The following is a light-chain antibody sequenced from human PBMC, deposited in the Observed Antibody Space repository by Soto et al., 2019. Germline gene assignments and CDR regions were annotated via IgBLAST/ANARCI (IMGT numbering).Light chain of an antibody. V-gene: IGKV3-15*01. CDR1: QSISSN. CDR2: GAS. Sequence: EIVMTQSPATLSVSPGERATLSCRAGQSISSNLAWYQQKPGQAPRLLIYGASTRATGIPARFSRSGSGTEFTLTISGLQPEDFAVYYCQQYDNWPRTFGQGTKVDIK. J-gene: IGKJ1*01. CDR3: QQYDNWPRT.